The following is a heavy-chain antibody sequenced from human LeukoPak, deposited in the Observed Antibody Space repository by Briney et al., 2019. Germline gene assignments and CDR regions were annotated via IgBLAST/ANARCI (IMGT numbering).Heavy chain of an antibody. D-gene: IGHD5/OR15-5a*01. Sequence: PGGSLRLSCAASGFTFSSYWMHWVRQAPGKGLVWVSRINAGGSSTTYADSVKGRFTISRDNSKNTLYLQMNSLRAEDTAVYYCAKVSAGAGEVLRFAFDIWGQGTMVTVSS. J-gene: IGHJ3*02. CDR2: INAGGSST. CDR1: GFTFSSYW. CDR3: AKVSAGAGEVLRFAFDI. V-gene: IGHV3-74*01.